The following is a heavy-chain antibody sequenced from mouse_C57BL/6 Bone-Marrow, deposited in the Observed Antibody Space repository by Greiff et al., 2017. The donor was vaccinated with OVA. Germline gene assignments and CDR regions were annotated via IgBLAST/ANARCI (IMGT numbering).Heavy chain of an antibody. CDR3: ARIGGYYPDYFDD. CDR2: PWWGDDT. Sequence: QVTLKVSGPGLLQPSQTLSLTCSFSGFSLSTFGMGVGWLRQPSGKGLDWLAYPWWGDDTYYNPALKGRRTISKDTSKNQVYLKIANVDTADTATYYCARIGGYYPDYFDDWGQGTTLTVSS. V-gene: IGHV8-8*01. J-gene: IGHJ2*01. CDR1: GFSLSTFGMG. D-gene: IGHD2-3*01.